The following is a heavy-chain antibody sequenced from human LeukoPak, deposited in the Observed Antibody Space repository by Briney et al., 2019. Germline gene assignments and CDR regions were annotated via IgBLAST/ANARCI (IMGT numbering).Heavy chain of an antibody. CDR3: ARSYYYDSSGYYYPRKLFDY. Sequence: PSETLSLTCAVYGGSFSGYYWSWIRQPPGKGLEWIGEINHSGSTNYNPSLKSRVTISVDTSKNQFSLKLSSVTAADTAVYYCARSYYYDSSGYYYPRKLFDYWGQGTLVTVSS. CDR2: INHSGST. J-gene: IGHJ4*02. V-gene: IGHV4-34*01. CDR1: GGSFSGYY. D-gene: IGHD3-22*01.